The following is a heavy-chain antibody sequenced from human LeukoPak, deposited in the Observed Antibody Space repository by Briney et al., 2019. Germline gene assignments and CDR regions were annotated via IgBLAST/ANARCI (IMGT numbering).Heavy chain of an antibody. J-gene: IGHJ6*02. V-gene: IGHV3-74*01. CDR3: VRGSNGWSGMDV. CDR1: GFTFSNYW. Sequence: GGSLRLSCAVSGFTFSNYWMYWVRQGPGKGLVWVSRLNGDGDYTNYEDSVKGRITISRDNAKNTLYLQMNSLRAEDTAVYYCVRGSNGWSGMDVWGQGTTVTVSS. D-gene: IGHD6-19*01. CDR2: LNGDGDYT.